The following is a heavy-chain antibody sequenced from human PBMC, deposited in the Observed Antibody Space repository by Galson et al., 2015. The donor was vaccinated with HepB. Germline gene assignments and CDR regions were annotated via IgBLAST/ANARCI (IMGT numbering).Heavy chain of an antibody. V-gene: IGHV3-23*01. CDR1: GFTFSSHA. Sequence: PLRLSCAASGFTFSSHAMRWVGKAPGKGLEWVSGISSGGGRTYCADSAEGRFTISRDNSKNTFQLQMDSLRAEDTAVYYCSSSYGDRIESFHQWGQGTLVTVSS. J-gene: IGHJ1*01. D-gene: IGHD4-17*01. CDR2: ISSGGGRT. CDR3: SSSYGDRIESFHQ.